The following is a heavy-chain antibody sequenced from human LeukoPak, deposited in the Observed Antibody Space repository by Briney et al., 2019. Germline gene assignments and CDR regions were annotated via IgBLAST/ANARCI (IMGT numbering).Heavy chain of an antibody. CDR3: AKDPTYYYDSSGYGQDY. CDR1: GFTFSSYA. Sequence: GGSLRLSCAASGFTFSSYAMSWVRQAPGKGLKWVSAISGSGGSTYYADSVKGRFTISRDNSKNTLYLQMNSLRAEDTAVYYCAKDPTYYYDSSGYGQDYWGQGTLVTVSS. CDR2: ISGSGGST. J-gene: IGHJ4*02. D-gene: IGHD3-22*01. V-gene: IGHV3-23*01.